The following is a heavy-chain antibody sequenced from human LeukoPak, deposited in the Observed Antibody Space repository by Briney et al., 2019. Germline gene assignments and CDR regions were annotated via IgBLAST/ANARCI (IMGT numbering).Heavy chain of an antibody. Sequence: SQTLSPTCAISGDSVSINSAAWNWIRQSPSRGLEWLGRTYQRSKWYNDYAVSVKSRITINPDISKNQFSLQLNSVTPEDTAVYYRARSPSPYSSGWYFDYWGQGTLVTVSS. CDR2: TYQRSKWYN. CDR3: ARSPSPYSSGWYFDY. CDR1: GDSVSINSAA. D-gene: IGHD6-19*01. J-gene: IGHJ4*02. V-gene: IGHV6-1*01.